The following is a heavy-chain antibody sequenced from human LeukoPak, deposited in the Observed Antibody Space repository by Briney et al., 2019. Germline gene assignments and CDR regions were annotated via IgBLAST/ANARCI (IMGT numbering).Heavy chain of an antibody. CDR3: ARIRQFPYYYMDV. Sequence: GGSLRLSCAASGFTFSSYEMNGVRQAPGEGLGWVSYISSSGSTIYYADSVKGRFTISRDNAKNSLYLQMNSLRAEDTAVYYCARIRQFPYYYMDVWGKGATVTVSS. J-gene: IGHJ6*03. CDR1: GFTFSSYE. CDR2: ISSSGSTI. V-gene: IGHV3-48*03. D-gene: IGHD1-1*01.